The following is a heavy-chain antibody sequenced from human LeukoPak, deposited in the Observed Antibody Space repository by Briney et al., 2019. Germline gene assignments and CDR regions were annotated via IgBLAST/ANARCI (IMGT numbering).Heavy chain of an antibody. D-gene: IGHD6-19*01. J-gene: IGHJ2*01. V-gene: IGHV3-48*03. CDR1: GFSFSSYE. Sequence: PGGSLRLSCAASGFSFSSYEMNWVRQAPGKGLEWVSYISSSGSTIYYADSVRGRFTISRDNAKNTMYLQMISLRAEDTAVYYCARDLRFVAVTDSYYFDLWGRGTLVTVSS. CDR2: ISSSGSTI. CDR3: ARDLRFVAVTDSYYFDL.